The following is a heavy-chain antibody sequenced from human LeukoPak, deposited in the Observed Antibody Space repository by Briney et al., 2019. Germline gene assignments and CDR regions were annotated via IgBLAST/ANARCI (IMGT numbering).Heavy chain of an antibody. V-gene: IGHV4-39*01. Sequence: SGTLSLTCTVSGGSISSSSYYWGWIRQPPGKGLEWIGSIYYSGSTYYNPSLKSRVTISVDTSKNQFSLKLSSVTAADTAVYYCATEVAYYWGQGTLVTVSS. CDR1: GGSISSSSYY. CDR2: IYYSGST. CDR3: ATEVAYY. D-gene: IGHD2-15*01. J-gene: IGHJ4*02.